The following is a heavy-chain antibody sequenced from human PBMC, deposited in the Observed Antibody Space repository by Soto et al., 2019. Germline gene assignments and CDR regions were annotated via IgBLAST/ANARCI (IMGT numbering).Heavy chain of an antibody. J-gene: IGHJ4*02. CDR3: ARDAIVYSYGYGA. CDR1: GFTFGSYW. CDR2: INGDGTKI. D-gene: IGHD5-18*01. V-gene: IGHV3-74*01. Sequence: PGGSLRLSCAASGFTFGSYWMHWVRQAPGKGLMWVSHINGDGTKISYADSVKGRFTISRDNANSTLYLEMTSLTVDDTAVYFCARDAIVYSYGYGAWGQGTRVTVSS.